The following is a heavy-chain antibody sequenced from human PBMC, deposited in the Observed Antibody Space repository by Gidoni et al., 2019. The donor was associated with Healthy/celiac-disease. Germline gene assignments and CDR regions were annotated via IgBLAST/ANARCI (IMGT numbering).Heavy chain of an antibody. CDR2: ISSSSSYI. CDR3: ARVCGSTSCYNAFDI. CDR1: GFTFSSYS. Sequence: EVQLVESGGGLVKPGGSLRLSCAASGFTFSSYSMNWVRQAPGKGLEWVSSISSSSSYIYYADSVKGRFTISRDNAKNSLYLQMNSLRAEDTAVYYCARVCGSTSCYNAFDIWGQGTMVTVSS. V-gene: IGHV3-21*01. J-gene: IGHJ3*02. D-gene: IGHD2-2*02.